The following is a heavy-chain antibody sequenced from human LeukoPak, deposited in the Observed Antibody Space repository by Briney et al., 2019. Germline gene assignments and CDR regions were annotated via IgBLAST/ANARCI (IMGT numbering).Heavy chain of an antibody. J-gene: IGHJ4*02. CDR2: INHSGST. Sequence: SETLSLTCAVYGGSFSGYYWSWIRQPPGKGLEWIGEINHSGSTNYNPSLKSRVTISVDTSKNQFSLKLSSVTAADTAVYYCARVRSAQALDYWGQGTLVTVSS. CDR1: GGSFSGYY. CDR3: ARVRSAQALDY. V-gene: IGHV4-34*01.